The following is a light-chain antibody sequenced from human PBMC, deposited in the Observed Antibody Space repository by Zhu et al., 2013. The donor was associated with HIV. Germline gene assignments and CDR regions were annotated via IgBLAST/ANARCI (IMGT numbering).Light chain of an antibody. J-gene: IGKJ1*01. CDR2: GAS. CDR3: QQFHNWRT. Sequence: EIVMTQSPATLSVSPGDRATLSCRASQSVSTNLAWYQQKPGQAPRLLIYGASTRAAGVPARFSGSGSGTEFTLTISSLQSEDFAVYYCQQFHNWRTFGQGDQGGSQT. CDR1: QSVSTN. V-gene: IGKV3-15*01.